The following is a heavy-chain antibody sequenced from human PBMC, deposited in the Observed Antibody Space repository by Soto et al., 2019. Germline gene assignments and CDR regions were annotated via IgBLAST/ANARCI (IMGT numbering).Heavy chain of an antibody. CDR1: GFPFGSYW. CDR3: ARVKSGSYDWFDP. V-gene: IGHV3-74*01. J-gene: IGHJ5*02. CDR2: INTDGSRT. D-gene: IGHD3-10*01. Sequence: GGSLRLSCAASGFPFGSYWMHWVRQAPGKGLMRVSRINTDGSRTTYADTVEGRFAISRDNAKKTVYLQMNSLRAEDTAVYYCARVKSGSYDWFDPWGQGTLVTVSS.